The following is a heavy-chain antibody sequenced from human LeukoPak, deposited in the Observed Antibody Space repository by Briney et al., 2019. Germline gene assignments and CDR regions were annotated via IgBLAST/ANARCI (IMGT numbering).Heavy chain of an antibody. CDR1: DESFSGYF. D-gene: IGHD3-22*01. J-gene: IGHJ1*01. CDR3: ASPRGDDSGGYYTWYFHH. CDR2: INHSGST. V-gene: IGHV4-34*01. Sequence: PSETLSLTCVVYDESFSGYFWSWIRQPPGKGLEWIGEINHSGSTYYNPSLKSRVTISVDTSKNQFSLKLSSVTAADTAVYFCASPRGDDSGGYYTWYFHHWGQGILVTVSS.